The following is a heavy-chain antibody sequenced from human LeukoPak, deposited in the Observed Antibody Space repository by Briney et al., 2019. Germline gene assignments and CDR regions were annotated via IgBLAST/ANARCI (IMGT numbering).Heavy chain of an antibody. CDR2: ISDDGRRK. J-gene: IGHJ4*03. Sequence: TGGSLRLSCAASGFSFISYGMHWVRQAPGKGLVWVGVISDDGRRKDYADSVKGRFTISRDNSKDTLYLQMNSLRAEDTAVYYCAKRPSDYGDYVSYFDYWGQGTLVTVSS. V-gene: IGHV3-30*18. CDR1: GFSFISYG. D-gene: IGHD4-17*01. CDR3: AKRPSDYGDYVSYFDY.